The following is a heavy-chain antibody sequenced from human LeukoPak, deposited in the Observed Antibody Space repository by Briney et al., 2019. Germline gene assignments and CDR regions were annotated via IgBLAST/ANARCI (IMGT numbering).Heavy chain of an antibody. CDR1: GVTLSPYG. D-gene: IGHD1-20*01. CDR2: ISYEGGTQ. J-gene: IGHJ3*02. V-gene: IGHV3-30*18. CDR3: AKDRSMTGNNDAFDI. Sequence: GGSLRLSCAASGVTLSPYGMHWVRQAPGKGLEWVAVISYEGGTQHYADFVTGRFIISRDNSKNTLYLQMNSLRDEDTAVYYCAKDRSMTGNNDAFDIWGQGTMVTVSS.